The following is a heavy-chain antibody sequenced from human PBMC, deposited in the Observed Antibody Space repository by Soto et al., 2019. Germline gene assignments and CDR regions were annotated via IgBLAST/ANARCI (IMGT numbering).Heavy chain of an antibody. V-gene: IGHV5-51*01. Sequence: PGESLKISCNGSGYSFSSYWIGWVRQMPGKGLEWMGIIYSGDSDTRYSPSFQGQVTISADKSINTAYLQWSSLKASDTAMYYCARRTETDYYGMDVWGQGTTVTVS. J-gene: IGHJ6*02. D-gene: IGHD4-17*01. CDR1: GYSFSSYW. CDR2: IYSGDSDT. CDR3: ARRTETDYYGMDV.